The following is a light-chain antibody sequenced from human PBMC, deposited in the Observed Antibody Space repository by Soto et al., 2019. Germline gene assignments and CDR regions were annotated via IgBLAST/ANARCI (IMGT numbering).Light chain of an antibody. CDR3: QQYHSYPIT. CDR1: QSISSY. CDR2: AAS. V-gene: IGKV1-8*01. J-gene: IGKJ5*01. Sequence: IRMTQSPSSFSASTGDRVTITSRANQSISSYLAWYQQKPGKAPKFLIYAASTLQSGVPSRFSGSGSGTDFTLTISSLRSEDFATYYCQQYHSYPITFGQGTRLEI.